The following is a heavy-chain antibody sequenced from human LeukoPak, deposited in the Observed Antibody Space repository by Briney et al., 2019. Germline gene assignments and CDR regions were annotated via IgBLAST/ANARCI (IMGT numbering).Heavy chain of an antibody. CDR2: IYYSGST. CDR3: AREAVAGTCFDY. D-gene: IGHD6-19*01. CDR1: GGSISSYY. V-gene: IGHV4-59*01. J-gene: IGHJ4*02. Sequence: PSETLSLTCTVSGGSISSYYWSWIRRPPGKGLEWIGYIYYSGSTNYNPSLKSRVTISVDTSKNQFSLKLSSVTAADTAVYYCAREAVAGTCFDYWGQGTLVTVSS.